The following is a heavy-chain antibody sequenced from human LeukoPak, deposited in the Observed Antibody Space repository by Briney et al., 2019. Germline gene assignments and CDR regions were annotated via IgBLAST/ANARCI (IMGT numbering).Heavy chain of an antibody. CDR2: ISVTSSSI. Sequence: GGSLRLSCAASGLTLSRYSMHWVRQAPGKGLEWVSYISVTSSSITYADSVKGRFTISRDNAKNSLYLHMNSLRADDTAVYYCARDQGGEGTDYWGQGTLVTVSS. CDR1: GLTLSRYS. J-gene: IGHJ4*02. CDR3: ARDQGGEGTDY. V-gene: IGHV3-48*01. D-gene: IGHD3-16*01.